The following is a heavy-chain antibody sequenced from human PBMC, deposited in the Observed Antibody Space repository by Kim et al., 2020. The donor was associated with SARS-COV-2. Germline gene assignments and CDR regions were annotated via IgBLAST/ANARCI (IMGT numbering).Heavy chain of an antibody. CDR2: ISGNGDST. V-gene: IGHV3-23*01. CDR3: ADGLWLGVKAY. D-gene: IGHD3-10*01. CDR1: GFTFSTYA. Sequence: GGSLRLSCAASGFTFSTYAMSWVRQAPGKGLEWVSIISGNGDSTYYADSVKGRFTISRDNSKNTLYLQMNSLRAEDTAVYYCADGLWLGVKAYWGQGTLVTVSS. J-gene: IGHJ4*02.